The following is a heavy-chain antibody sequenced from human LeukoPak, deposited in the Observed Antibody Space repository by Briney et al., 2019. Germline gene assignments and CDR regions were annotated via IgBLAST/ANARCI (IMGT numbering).Heavy chain of an antibody. CDR2: IKEDGSEK. CDR1: GLTFSTYW. D-gene: IGHD2/OR15-2a*01. Sequence: PGGSLRLSCAASGLTFSTYWMSWVRQAPGKGLECVANIKEDGSEKYYVDSVKGRFTISRDDAKNSLYLQMNSLRAEDTALYYCARLNRGYCYGTTCYMEPGAGHWGQGTLVTVSS. J-gene: IGHJ4*02. CDR3: ARLNRGYCYGTTCYMEPGAGH. V-gene: IGHV3-7*01.